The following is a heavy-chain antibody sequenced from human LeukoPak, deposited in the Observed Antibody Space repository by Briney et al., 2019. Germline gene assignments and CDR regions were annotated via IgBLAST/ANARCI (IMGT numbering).Heavy chain of an antibody. CDR2: ISGTGSGT. CDR3: AKCMSGSGVCLNFDS. CDR1: GFTFITYA. V-gene: IGHV3-23*01. J-gene: IGHJ4*02. D-gene: IGHD2-21*02. Sequence: GGSLRLSCEASGFTFITYAMSWVRQAPGKGLQWVSGISGTGSGTYYTDSVKGRFTISRDNSKNTVYLQIDSLRAEDTAVYYCAKCMSGSGVCLNFDSWGQASLVTVSS.